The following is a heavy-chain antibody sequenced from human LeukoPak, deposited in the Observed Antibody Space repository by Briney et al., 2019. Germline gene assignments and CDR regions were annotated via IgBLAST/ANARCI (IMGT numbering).Heavy chain of an antibody. CDR3: ARGSFRWPIDYGDYTDAFDI. J-gene: IGHJ3*02. D-gene: IGHD4-17*01. Sequence: GGSLRLSCAASGFTVSSNYMSWVRQAPGKGLEWVSVIYSGGSTYYADSAKGRFTISRDNSKNTLYLQMNSLRAEDTAVYYCARGSFRWPIDYGDYTDAFDIWGQGTMVTVSS. V-gene: IGHV3-53*01. CDR2: IYSGGST. CDR1: GFTVSSNY.